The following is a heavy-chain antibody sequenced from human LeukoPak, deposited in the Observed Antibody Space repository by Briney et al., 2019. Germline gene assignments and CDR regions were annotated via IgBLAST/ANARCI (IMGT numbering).Heavy chain of an antibody. CDR1: GFTFRSYG. V-gene: IGHV3-33*01. CDR2: IWYDGSNK. D-gene: IGHD3-3*01. CDR3: ARELPPLEKYYFDY. Sequence: GRSLRLSCAASGFTFRSYGMHWVRQAPGRGLQWVAVIWYDGSNKYYADSVKGRFTISRDNSKNTLSLQMNSLRAEDTAVYYCARELPPLEKYYFDYWGQGTLVTVSS. J-gene: IGHJ4*02.